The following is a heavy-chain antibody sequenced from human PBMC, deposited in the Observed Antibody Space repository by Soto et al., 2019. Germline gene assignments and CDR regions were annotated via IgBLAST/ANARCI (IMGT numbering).Heavy chain of an antibody. CDR1: GFTFSSYA. CDR2: IRETGDTT. Sequence: XESLRLSFAACGFTFSSYAMTGVRQAPGKGPEWVSGIRETGDTTYYADAVKGRFTISRDNSKNTLYLQLNSLRADDTAVYYCAKNRHLGNGSHLDHWGQGTLVTVSS. CDR3: AKNRHLGNGSHLDH. V-gene: IGHV3-23*01. D-gene: IGHD7-27*01. J-gene: IGHJ4*01.